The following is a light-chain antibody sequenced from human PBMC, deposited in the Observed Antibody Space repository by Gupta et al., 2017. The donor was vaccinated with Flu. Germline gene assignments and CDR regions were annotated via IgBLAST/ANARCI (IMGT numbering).Light chain of an antibody. Sequence: DIGMNQSPDSLAVSLGERATINCKSSQSVLYSSNNENYLAWYQQKSGQPPKLLLYWASTRESGVPDRFSGSGSGTDFTLTISSLQAEDVAVYYCQQYYTTPYSFGQGTKLEIK. J-gene: IGKJ2*03. CDR2: WAS. CDR3: QQYYTTPYS. V-gene: IGKV4-1*01. CDR1: QSVLYSSNNENY.